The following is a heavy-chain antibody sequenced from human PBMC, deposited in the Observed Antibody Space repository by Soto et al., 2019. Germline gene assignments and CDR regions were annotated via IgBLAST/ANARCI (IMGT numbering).Heavy chain of an antibody. CDR1: GFTLGNYG. CDR3: ARGGLEPFDY. V-gene: IGHV3-74*01. J-gene: IGHJ4*02. Sequence: GGSLRLSCAASGFTLGNYGMHWVRQALGKGLVWVSRINDYGTTINYAESVEGRFIISRDDAKSEVYLQMNNLRAEDSAVYYCARGGLEPFDYWGQGALVTVSS. D-gene: IGHD1-1*01. CDR2: INDYGTTI.